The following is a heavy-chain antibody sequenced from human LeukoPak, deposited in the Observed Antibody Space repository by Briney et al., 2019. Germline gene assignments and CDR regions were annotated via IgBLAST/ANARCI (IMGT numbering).Heavy chain of an antibody. V-gene: IGHV4-59*01. CDR2: IYYSGST. Sequence: SETLSLTCTVSGGSISSYYWSWIRQPPGKGLEWIGYIYYSGSTNYNPSLKSRVTISVDTSKNQFSLKLSSVTAADTAVYYCARAMVVVGALDYWGQGTLVTVSS. D-gene: IGHD3-22*01. J-gene: IGHJ4*02. CDR3: ARAMVVVGALDY. CDR1: GGSISSYY.